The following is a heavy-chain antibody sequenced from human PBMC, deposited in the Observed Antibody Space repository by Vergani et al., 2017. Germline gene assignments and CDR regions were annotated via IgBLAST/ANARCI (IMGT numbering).Heavy chain of an antibody. V-gene: IGHV4-38-2*02. CDR3: ARDRTHYYYGSGSYYAFDI. J-gene: IGHJ3*02. CDR2: IYHSGST. D-gene: IGHD3-10*01. CDR1: GYSISSGYY. Sequence: QVQLQESGPGLVKPSETLSLTCTVSGYSISSGYYWGWLRQPPGKGLEWIGSIYHSGSTYYNPSLKSRVTISVDTSKNQFSLKLSSVTAADTAVYYCARDRTHYYYGSGSYYAFDIWGQGTMVTVSS.